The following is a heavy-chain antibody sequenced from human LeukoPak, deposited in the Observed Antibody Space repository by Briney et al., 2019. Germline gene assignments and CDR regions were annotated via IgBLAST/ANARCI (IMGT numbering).Heavy chain of an antibody. CDR2: ISGTGGTT. D-gene: IGHD4-17*01. V-gene: IGHV3-23*01. CDR3: AKGSYRGTTLTWFDP. J-gene: IGHJ5*02. Sequence: PGGSLRLSCAASGFTFSSYAMSWVRQAPGKGLEWVSVISGTGGTTYYADSVKGQFTVPRDNSQNTLYLQMNSLRVDDTAVYYCAKGSYRGTTLTWFDPWGQGTLVTVSS. CDR1: GFTFSSYA.